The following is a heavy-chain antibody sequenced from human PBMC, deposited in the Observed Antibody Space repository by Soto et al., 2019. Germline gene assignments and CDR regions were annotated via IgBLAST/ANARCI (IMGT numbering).Heavy chain of an antibody. J-gene: IGHJ4*01. Sequence: SEALILTFVDYGWSFRGYFSCWVRQPPRKGLEWIGEINHSGSTNYNPSLKSRVTISVDTSKNHFSLKLSSVTAADTAVYYCARSSAMAISHCGQGTLVTVSA. CDR3: ARSSAMAISH. V-gene: IGHV4-34*01. CDR2: INHSGST. D-gene: IGHD5-18*01. CDR1: GWSFRGYF.